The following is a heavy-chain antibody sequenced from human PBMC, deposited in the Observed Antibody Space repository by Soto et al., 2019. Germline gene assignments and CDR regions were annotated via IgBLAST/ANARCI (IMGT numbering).Heavy chain of an antibody. J-gene: IGHJ4*02. CDR3: ARSTHYYDSSGYGFYYFDY. Sequence: SGPTLVNPTQTLTLTCTFSGFSLSTSGMCVSWIRQPPGKALEWLARIDWDDDKYYSTSLKTRLTISKDTSKNQVVLTMTNMDPVDTATYYCARSTHYYDSSGYGFYYFDYWGQGTLVTVSS. V-gene: IGHV2-70*11. CDR1: GFSLSTSGMC. CDR2: IDWDDDK. D-gene: IGHD3-22*01.